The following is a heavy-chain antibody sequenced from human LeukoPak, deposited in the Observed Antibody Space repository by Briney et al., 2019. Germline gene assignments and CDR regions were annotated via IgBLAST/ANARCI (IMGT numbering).Heavy chain of an antibody. J-gene: IGHJ5*02. CDR1: GGSISSSNW. D-gene: IGHD6-19*01. Sequence: SETLSLTCAVSGGSISSSNWWSWVRQPPGKGLEWIGEIYHSGSTNYNPSLKSRVTISVDKSKNQFSLKLSSVTAAATAVHDCARHIRGSYSSASYRTDWFDPWGQGTLVTVSS. CDR3: ARHIRGSYSSASYRTDWFDP. CDR2: IYHSGST. V-gene: IGHV4-4*02.